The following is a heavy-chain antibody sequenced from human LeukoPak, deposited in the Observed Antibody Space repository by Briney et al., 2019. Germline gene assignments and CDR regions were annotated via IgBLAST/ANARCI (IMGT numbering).Heavy chain of an antibody. CDR2: ISSSGSTI. CDR3: ARVGYGSGSYQDY. V-gene: IGHV3-48*03. D-gene: IGHD3-10*01. J-gene: IGHJ4*02. Sequence: GGSLRLSCAASGFTFSSYEMNWVRQAPGKGLEWVSYISSSGSTIYYADSVKGRFTISRDNAKNSLYLQMNSLRAEDTAVYYCARVGYGSGSYQDYWGQGTLVTVSS. CDR1: GFTFSSYE.